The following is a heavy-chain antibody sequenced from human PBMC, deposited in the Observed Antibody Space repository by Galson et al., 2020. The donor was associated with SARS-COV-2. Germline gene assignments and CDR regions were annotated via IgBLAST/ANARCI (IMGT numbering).Heavy chain of an antibody. V-gene: IGHV3-43D*03. CDR1: GFTFDDYA. CDR2: ISWDGGST. Sequence: HGGSLRLSCAASGFTFDDYAMHWVRQAPGKGLEWVSLISWDGGSTYYADSVKGRFTISRDNSKNSLYLQMNSLRAEDTALYYCAKDYLGFNCYYGMDGWGQGTTVTVSS. CDR3: AKDYLGFNCYYGMDG. J-gene: IGHJ6*02. D-gene: IGHD3-10*01.